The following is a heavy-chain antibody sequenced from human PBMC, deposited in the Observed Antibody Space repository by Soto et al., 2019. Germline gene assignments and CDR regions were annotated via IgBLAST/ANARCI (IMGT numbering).Heavy chain of an antibody. Sequence: SETLSLTCTVSGGSISSSIHYWGWIRQPPGKGLEWIGSIYYSGSTYYNPSLKSRVTISVDTSKNQFSLKLSSVTAADTAVYYCATLSVDCSGGTCYLDYFDYWGQGTLVTVSS. J-gene: IGHJ4*02. D-gene: IGHD2-15*01. V-gene: IGHV4-39*01. CDR1: GGSISSSIHY. CDR2: IYYSGST. CDR3: ATLSVDCSGGTCYLDYFDY.